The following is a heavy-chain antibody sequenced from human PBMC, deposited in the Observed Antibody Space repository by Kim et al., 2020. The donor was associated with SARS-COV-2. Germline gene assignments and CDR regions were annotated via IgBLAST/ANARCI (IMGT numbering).Heavy chain of an antibody. Sequence: TRYNPSLKSRVTVSRDTSKNQFSLIMTSLTAADTAVYYCARDGYHDVLAGLYNVKGFCFDVWGRGTLVTVAS. V-gene: IGHV4-4*07. J-gene: IGHJ3*01. CDR3: ARDGYHDVLAGLYNVKGFCFDV. D-gene: IGHD3-9*01. CDR2: T.